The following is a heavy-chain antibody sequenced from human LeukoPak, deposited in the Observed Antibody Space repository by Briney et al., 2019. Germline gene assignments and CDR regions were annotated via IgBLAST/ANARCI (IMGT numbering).Heavy chain of an antibody. CDR2: IYISGNT. J-gene: IGHJ4*02. Sequence: SETLSLTCTVSGDSISSSTYYWGWIRQPPGKGLEWIATIYISGNTYYNPSLKSRVTISVDTSKNQFSLKLTSVTAADTAVYYCARVRFGELLSAHFVYWGQGTLVTVSS. D-gene: IGHD3-10*01. CDR1: GDSISSSTYY. CDR3: ARVRFGELLSAHFVY. V-gene: IGHV4-39*07.